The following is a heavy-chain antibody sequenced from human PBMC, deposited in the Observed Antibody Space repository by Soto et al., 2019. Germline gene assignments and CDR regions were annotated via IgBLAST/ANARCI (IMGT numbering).Heavy chain of an antibody. CDR1: GGSISSGGYY. V-gene: IGHV4-31*03. Sequence: SETLSLTCTVSGGSISSGGYYWSWIRQHPGKGLEWIGYMYYSGTTYYNPSLKSRVTISVDTSKNQFSLKLSSVTAADTAVYYCAGLGARWFKFDYWGQGNLVTVS. J-gene: IGHJ4*02. CDR3: AGLGARWFKFDY. CDR2: MYYSGTT. D-gene: IGHD3-10*01.